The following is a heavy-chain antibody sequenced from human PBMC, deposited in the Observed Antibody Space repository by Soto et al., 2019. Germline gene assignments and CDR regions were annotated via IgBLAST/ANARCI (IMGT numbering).Heavy chain of an antibody. CDR1: GFTFNSYG. D-gene: IGHD1-26*01. CDR3: ARTRSAWSDFHYYPLDV. V-gene: IGHV3-30*03. CDR2: ISYDSTKT. J-gene: IGHJ6*02. Sequence: GGSLRLSCAASGFTFNSYGMNWVRQGPGNXLEWVAFISYDSTKTYYADSVKGRFTISRDNSNSALYVQMNSLTGEDTAVYYCARTRSAWSDFHYYPLDVWGQGTTVTVSS.